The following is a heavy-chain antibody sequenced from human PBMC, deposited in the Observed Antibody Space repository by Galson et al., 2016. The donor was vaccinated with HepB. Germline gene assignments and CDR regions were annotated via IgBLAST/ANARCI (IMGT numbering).Heavy chain of an antibody. J-gene: IGHJ4*02. D-gene: IGHD6-19*01. Sequence: SETLSLTCTVSGDSISSSSHYWAWMRQPPGKGLEWIGNIYYRGTTYYTPSLTSRVTISVDTSKNQFYLNLSSVTAADTAVYSCARHPRGPWLVDSWGQGTLVTVSS. CDR3: ARHPRGPWLVDS. V-gene: IGHV4-39*01. CDR1: GDSISSSSHY. CDR2: IYYRGTT.